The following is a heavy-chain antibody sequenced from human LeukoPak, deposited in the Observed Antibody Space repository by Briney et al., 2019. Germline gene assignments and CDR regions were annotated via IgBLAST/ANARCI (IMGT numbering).Heavy chain of an antibody. J-gene: IGHJ4*02. CDR1: GGTFSSYA. V-gene: IGHV1-69*04. Sequence: GASVKVSCKASGGTFSSYAISWVRQAPGQGLEWMGRIIPILGIANYAQKFQGRVTITADKSTSTAYMELSSLRSEDTAVYYCARASRQGCGGDCYTDYWGQGTLVTVSP. CDR2: IIPILGIA. D-gene: IGHD2-21*02. CDR3: ARASRQGCGGDCYTDY.